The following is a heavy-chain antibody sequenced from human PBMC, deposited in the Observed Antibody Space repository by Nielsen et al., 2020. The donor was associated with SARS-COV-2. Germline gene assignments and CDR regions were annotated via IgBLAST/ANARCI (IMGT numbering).Heavy chain of an antibody. Sequence: SETLSLTCTVSGGSISSSDYYWSWIRQPPGKGLEWIGYIYYSGSTNYNPSLQSRVTISVDTSKNQFSLKLSSVTAADTAVYYCARGLMAPYCSSTSCYFRYYYYYMDVWGKGTTVTVSS. J-gene: IGHJ6*03. V-gene: IGHV4-61*08. CDR2: IYYSGST. D-gene: IGHD2-2*01. CDR3: ARGLMAPYCSSTSCYFRYYYYYMDV. CDR1: GGSISSSDYY.